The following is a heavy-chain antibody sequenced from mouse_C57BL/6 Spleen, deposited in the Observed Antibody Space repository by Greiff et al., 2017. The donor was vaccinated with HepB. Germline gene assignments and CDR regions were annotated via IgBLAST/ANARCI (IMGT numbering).Heavy chain of an antibody. CDR1: GYAFSSSW. J-gene: IGHJ4*01. V-gene: IGHV1-82*01. CDR3: ARDVYYGSSYHYYAMDY. D-gene: IGHD1-1*01. CDR2: IYPGDGDT. Sequence: QVQLKQSGPELVKPGASVKISCKASGYAFSSSWMNWVKQRPGKGLEWIGRIYPGDGDTNYNGKFKGKATLTADKSSSTAYMQLSSLTSEDSAVYFCARDVYYGSSYHYYAMDYWGQGTSVTVSS.